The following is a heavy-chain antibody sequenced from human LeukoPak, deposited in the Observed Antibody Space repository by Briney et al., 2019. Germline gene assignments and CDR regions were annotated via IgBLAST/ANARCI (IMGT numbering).Heavy chain of an antibody. CDR2: ISSSSSYI. D-gene: IGHD5-24*01. CDR1: GFTFSSYS. J-gene: IGHJ4*02. Sequence: GGSLRLSCAASGFTFSSYSMNWVRQAPGKGREWVSSISSSSSYIYYADSVKGRFTISRDNAKNSLYLQMNSLRAEDTAVYYCAREGGRGWLQRAGFDYWGQGTLVTVSS. CDR3: AREGGRGWLQRAGFDY. V-gene: IGHV3-21*01.